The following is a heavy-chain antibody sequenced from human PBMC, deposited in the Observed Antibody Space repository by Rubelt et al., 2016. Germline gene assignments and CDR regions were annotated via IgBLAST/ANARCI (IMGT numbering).Heavy chain of an antibody. CDR3: ARGRELYYYGMDV. V-gene: IGHV3-53*01. Sequence: SGFTVSSNYMSWVRQAPGKGLEWLSVIYSGGSTYYADSVKGRFTISRDNSKNTLYLQMNSLRAEDTAVYYCARGRELYYYGMDVWGQGTTVTVSS. J-gene: IGHJ6*02. CDR2: IYSGGST. D-gene: IGHD1-7*01. CDR1: GFTVSSNY.